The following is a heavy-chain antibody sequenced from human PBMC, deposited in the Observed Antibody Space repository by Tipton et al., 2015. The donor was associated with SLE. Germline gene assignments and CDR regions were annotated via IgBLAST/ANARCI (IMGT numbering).Heavy chain of an antibody. J-gene: IGHJ4*02. D-gene: IGHD6-6*01. V-gene: IGHV3-30*04. CDR3: ARSSSGAVGY. CDR2: ISYDGSNK. Sequence: SLRLSCAASGFTFSSYAMHWVRQAPGKGLEWVAVISYDGSNKYYADSVKGRFTISRDNSKNTLYLQMNSLRAEDTAVYYCARSSSGAVGYWGQGILVTVSS. CDR1: GFTFSSYA.